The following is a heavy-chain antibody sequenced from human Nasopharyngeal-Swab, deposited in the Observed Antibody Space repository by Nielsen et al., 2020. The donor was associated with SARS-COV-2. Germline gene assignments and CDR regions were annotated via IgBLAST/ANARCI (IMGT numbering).Heavy chain of an antibody. CDR1: GFTSGSYA. CDR2: IYSGGSST. V-gene: IGHV3-23*03. CDR3: AKDLDPLNYYDSSGVLGY. D-gene: IGHD3-22*01. J-gene: IGHJ4*02. Sequence: GGSLRLSCAASGFTSGSYAMSWVRQAPAKGLEWVSVIYSGGSSTYYADSVKGRFTISRDNSKNTLYLQMNSLRAEDTAVYYCAKDLDPLNYYDSSGVLGYWGQGTLVTVSS.